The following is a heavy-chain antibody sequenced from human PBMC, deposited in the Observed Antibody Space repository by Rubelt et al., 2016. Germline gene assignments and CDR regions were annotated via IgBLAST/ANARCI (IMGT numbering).Heavy chain of an antibody. Sequence: GQLVESGGGLVQPGGSLRLSCAASGFTSSSNSMNWVRQAPGKGLEWVSYISSSSNTIYYADSVKGRVTISRDNAKDSLYLQMNSLRAEDTAVYYCARTGKGWGQGTLVTVSS. CDR2: ISSSSNTI. CDR3: ARTGKG. V-gene: IGHV3-48*01. J-gene: IGHJ4*02. CDR1: GFTSSSNS.